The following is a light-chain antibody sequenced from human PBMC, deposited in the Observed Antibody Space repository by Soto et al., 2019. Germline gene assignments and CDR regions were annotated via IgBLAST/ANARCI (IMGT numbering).Light chain of an antibody. V-gene: IGKV1-9*01. J-gene: IGKJ4*01. CDR2: YTS. CDR3: QQLRIFPPT. Sequence: DIQLTQSPSFLSASVGDRVTITCRASQAISNSLSWYQQKQGTAPNLLLFYTSTLQSGVPSRFSGSGSGTDFPLTISSLQPEYFATYHWQQLRIFPPTFGGGTKVEVK. CDR1: QAISNS.